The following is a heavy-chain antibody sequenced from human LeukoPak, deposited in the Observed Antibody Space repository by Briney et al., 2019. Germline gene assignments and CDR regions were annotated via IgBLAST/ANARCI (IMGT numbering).Heavy chain of an antibody. CDR1: GGSISSSSYY. V-gene: IGHV4-39*07. D-gene: IGHD4-23*01. Sequence: SETLSLTCTVSGGSISSSSYYWGWIRQPPGKGLEWIGSIYYSGSTYYNPSLKSRVTISVDTSKNQFSLKLSSVTAADTAVYYCARGTPRYGGNPGIDYWGQGALVTVSS. CDR2: IYYSGST. CDR3: ARGTPRYGGNPGIDY. J-gene: IGHJ4*02.